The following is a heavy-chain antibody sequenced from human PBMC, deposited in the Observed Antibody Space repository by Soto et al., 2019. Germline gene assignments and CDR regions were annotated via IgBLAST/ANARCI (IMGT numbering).Heavy chain of an antibody. J-gene: IGHJ4*02. CDR1: GFSLYTSGVG. CDR2: IYLDDDK. V-gene: IGHV2-5*02. D-gene: IGHD5-12*01. CDR3: AHSPIGSAYDFDY. Sequence: QITLKESGPTLVEPTQTLTLTCTFSGFSLYTSGVGVGWIRQPPGKALEWLALIYLDDDKYYSPSLKSRLTITKDTSENPVVLTVTNMDPVDTATYYCAHSPIGSAYDFDYWGQGTLVTVSS.